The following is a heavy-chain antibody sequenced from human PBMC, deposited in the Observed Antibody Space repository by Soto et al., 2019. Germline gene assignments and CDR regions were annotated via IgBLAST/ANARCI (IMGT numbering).Heavy chain of an antibody. J-gene: IGHJ4*02. CDR2: ISYDGSNK. Sequence: GGSLRLSCAASGFTFSSYGMHWVRQAPGKGLEWVAVISYDGSNKYYADSVKGRFTISRDNSKNTLYLQMNSLRAEDTAVYYCAKEEGDRTNGVCYNPLYYFDYWGQGTLVTVSS. CDR1: GFTFSSYG. CDR3: AKEEGDRTNGVCYNPLYYFDY. D-gene: IGHD2-8*01. V-gene: IGHV3-30*18.